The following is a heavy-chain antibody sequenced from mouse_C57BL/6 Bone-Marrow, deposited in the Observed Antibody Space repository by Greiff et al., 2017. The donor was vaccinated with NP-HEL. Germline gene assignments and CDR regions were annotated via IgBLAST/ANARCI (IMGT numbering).Heavy chain of an antibody. CDR2: IDPEDGET. CDR1: GFNIKDYY. Sequence: EVKLVESGAELAKPGASVKLSCTASGFNIKDYYMHWVKQRTEQGLEWIGRIDPEDGETKYAPKFQGKATITADTSSNTAYLQLSSLTSEDTAVYYCARGRLRTGYFDVWGTGTTVTVSS. J-gene: IGHJ1*03. CDR3: ARGRLRTGYFDV. D-gene: IGHD3-2*02. V-gene: IGHV14-2*01.